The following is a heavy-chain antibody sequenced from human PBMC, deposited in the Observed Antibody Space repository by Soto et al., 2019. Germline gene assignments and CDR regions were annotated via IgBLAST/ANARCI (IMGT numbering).Heavy chain of an antibody. J-gene: IGHJ4*02. CDR3: AMAGGIATAGAFNY. CDR1: GFTFSSYA. V-gene: IGHV3-23*01. D-gene: IGHD6-13*01. CDR2: ISGSGGST. Sequence: EVQLLESGGGLVQPGGSLRLSCAASGFTFSSYAMSWVRQAPGKGLEWVSAISGSGGSTYYADSVKGRFTISRDSSKNTLDLQMNSLRAEDTAVYYCAMAGGIATAGAFNYWGQGTRVTVSS.